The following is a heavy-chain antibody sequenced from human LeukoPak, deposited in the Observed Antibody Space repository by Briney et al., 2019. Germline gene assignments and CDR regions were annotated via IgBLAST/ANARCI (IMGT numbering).Heavy chain of an antibody. Sequence: GGSLRLSCAASGFTFSDYSMDWVRQAPGKGLEWVSYIDGSGDTIYYADSVKGRFTISRDNAKNSLDLQMSSLRDEDTAVYYCSRRFDCWGQGTLVTVSS. CDR1: GFTFSDYS. J-gene: IGHJ4*02. V-gene: IGHV3-48*02. CDR2: IDGSGDTI. CDR3: SRRFDC.